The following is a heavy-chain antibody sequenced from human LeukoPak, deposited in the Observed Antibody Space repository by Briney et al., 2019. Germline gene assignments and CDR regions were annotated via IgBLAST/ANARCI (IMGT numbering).Heavy chain of an antibody. CDR1: GGSFSGYY. J-gene: IGHJ6*02. Sequence: SETLSLTCAVYGGSFSGYYWSWIRQPPGKGLEWIGEINHSGSTNYNPSLKSRVTISVDTSKNQFSLKLSSVTAADTAVYYCARVPGPRDYYYYYGMDVWGQGTTVTVSS. CDR3: ARVPGPRDYYYYYGMDV. CDR2: INHSGST. V-gene: IGHV4-34*01.